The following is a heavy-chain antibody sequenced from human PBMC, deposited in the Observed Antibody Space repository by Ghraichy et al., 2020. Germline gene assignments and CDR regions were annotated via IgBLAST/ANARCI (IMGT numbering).Heavy chain of an antibody. CDR2: IWYDGSYQ. J-gene: IGHJ5*02. CDR3: ARDSGTYWTGWFDP. D-gene: IGHD1-26*01. CDR1: GLAFSSYA. Sequence: GGSLRLSCEVSGLAFSSYAFHWVRQAPGKGLEWVAVIWYDGSYQYYGEPVKGRFIISRDNSKNSLYLQINSLRVDDTGIYYCARDSGTYWTGWFDPWGQGTLVTVSS. V-gene: IGHV3-33*01.